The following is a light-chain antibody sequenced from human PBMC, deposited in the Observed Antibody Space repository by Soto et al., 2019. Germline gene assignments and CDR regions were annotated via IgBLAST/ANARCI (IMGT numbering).Light chain of an antibody. J-gene: IGKJ2*01. CDR2: VVS. CDR3: QQRSNWPPEYT. V-gene: IGKV3-11*01. CDR1: QSIGSF. Sequence: EIVLTQSPATLPLSPGERASLSCRASQSIGSFLSWYQHKPGQAPRLLIYVVSTRATGVPARFSGSGSGANFTLTVSSLDLEDFAVYYCQQRSNWPPEYTFGQGTQLEIK.